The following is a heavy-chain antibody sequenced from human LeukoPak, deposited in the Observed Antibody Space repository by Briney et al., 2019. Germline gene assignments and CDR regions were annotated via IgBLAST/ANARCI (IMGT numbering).Heavy chain of an antibody. CDR3: ARDGAGGSCYGDY. J-gene: IGHJ4*02. Sequence: GRSLRLSCAASGFTFSSYGMHWVRQAPGKGLEWVAVIWYDGSNKYYADSVKGRFTISRDNSKNTLDLQMNSLRAEDTAVYYCARDGAGGSCYGDYWGQGTLVTVSS. V-gene: IGHV3-33*01. CDR1: GFTFSSYG. CDR2: IWYDGSNK. D-gene: IGHD2-15*01.